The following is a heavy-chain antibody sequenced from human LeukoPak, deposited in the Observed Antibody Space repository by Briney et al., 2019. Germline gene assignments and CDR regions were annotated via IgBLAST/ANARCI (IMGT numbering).Heavy chain of an antibody. V-gene: IGHV3-23*01. Sequence: PGGSLRLSCAASGFTFSSYAMMWVRQAPGKGPDWVSTISVSGGSTNYADSVKGRFTISRDNSKNTLFLQMNSLRAEDTALYYCAKGLREYDLWSGYAIWGQGTLVTVSS. D-gene: IGHD3-3*01. CDR2: ISVSGGST. CDR3: AKGLREYDLWSGYAI. J-gene: IGHJ4*02. CDR1: GFTFSSYA.